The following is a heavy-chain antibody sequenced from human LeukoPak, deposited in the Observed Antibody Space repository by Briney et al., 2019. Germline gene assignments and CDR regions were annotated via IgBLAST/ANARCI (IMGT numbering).Heavy chain of an antibody. CDR3: ARGFILYKAIVVITSSTRFLDAFDI. J-gene: IGHJ3*02. V-gene: IGHV4-39*07. D-gene: IGHD3-22*01. CDR1: GGSISSSSYY. CDR2: IYYSGST. Sequence: PSETLSLTCNVSGGSISSSSYYWGWIRQPPGKGLEWIGSIYYSGSTNYNPSLKSRVTISVDTSKNQFSLKLSSVTAADTAVYYCARGFILYKAIVVITSSTRFLDAFDIWGQGTMVTVSS.